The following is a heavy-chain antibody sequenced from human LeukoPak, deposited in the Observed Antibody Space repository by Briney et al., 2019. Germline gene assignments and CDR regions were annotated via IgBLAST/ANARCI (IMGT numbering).Heavy chain of an antibody. CDR2: TYYRSKWYN. CDR3: ARVQQLGQGFHY. Sequence: SQTLSLTCALSGDSVSNNNVAWNWVRQSPSRGLEWLGRTYYRSKWYNDYAVSVKSRITITPDTSKNQVSLQLSSVSLEDTAIYFCARVQQLGQGFHYWGQGTLVTVSS. J-gene: IGHJ4*02. CDR1: GDSVSNNNVA. D-gene: IGHD6-13*01. V-gene: IGHV6-1*01.